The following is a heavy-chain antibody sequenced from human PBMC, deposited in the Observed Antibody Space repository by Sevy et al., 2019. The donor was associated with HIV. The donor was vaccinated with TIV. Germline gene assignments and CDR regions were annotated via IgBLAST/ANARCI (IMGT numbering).Heavy chain of an antibody. CDR3: AAVIRPGYCSGGSCSGF. D-gene: IGHD2-15*01. V-gene: IGHV1-24*01. Sequence: ASVKVSCKVSGYTVTELSMHWVRQAPGKGLEWMGGFDPEDGETIYAQKFQGRITMTGDKPTDTAYMELNSLRSEDTAVYYCAAVIRPGYCSGGSCSGFWGQGTLVTVSS. J-gene: IGHJ4*02. CDR1: GYTVTELS. CDR2: FDPEDGET.